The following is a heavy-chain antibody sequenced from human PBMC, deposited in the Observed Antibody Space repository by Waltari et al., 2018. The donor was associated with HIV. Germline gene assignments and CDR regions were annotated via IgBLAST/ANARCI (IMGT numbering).Heavy chain of an antibody. CDR3: AKDGYTPTYFDY. Sequence: QVQLVESGGDVVQPGGSLRLSCAGSGFPFSSYGMHWVRQAPGKGLEWMSFITYDGSNKYYADSVKGRFTISRDSSKNTLYLQMNGLRSEDTAVYYCAKDGYTPTYFDYWGQGTLVTVSS. D-gene: IGHD1-1*01. CDR2: ITYDGSNK. CDR1: GFPFSSYG. V-gene: IGHV3-30*02. J-gene: IGHJ4*02.